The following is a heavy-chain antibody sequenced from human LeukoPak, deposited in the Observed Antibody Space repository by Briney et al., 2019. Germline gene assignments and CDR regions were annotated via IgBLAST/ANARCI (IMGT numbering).Heavy chain of an antibody. CDR1: GFTFSSYA. CDR2: ISYDGSNK. Sequence: PGRSLRLSCAASGFTFSSYAMHWVRQAPGKGLEWVAVISYDGSNKYYADSVKGRFTISRDNSKNTLYLQMNSLRAEDTAVYYCARENRRSARAFDIWGQGTMVTVSS. CDR3: ARENRRSARAFDI. V-gene: IGHV3-30-3*01. D-gene: IGHD3-3*01. J-gene: IGHJ3*02.